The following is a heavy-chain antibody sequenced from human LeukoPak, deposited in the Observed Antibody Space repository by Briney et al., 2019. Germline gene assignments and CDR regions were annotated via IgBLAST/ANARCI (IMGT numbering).Heavy chain of an antibody. V-gene: IGHV3-23*01. J-gene: IGHJ4*02. CDR3: ATQSSGWSSSFDY. D-gene: IGHD6-19*01. Sequence: GGSLRLSCAASGFTFSSYAMSWVRQAPGKGLEWFSAISGSGGSTYYADSVKGRFTISRDNSKNTLFLQLNSLRAEDTAVYYCATQSSGWSSSFDYWGRGTLVAVSS. CDR2: ISGSGGST. CDR1: GFTFSSYA.